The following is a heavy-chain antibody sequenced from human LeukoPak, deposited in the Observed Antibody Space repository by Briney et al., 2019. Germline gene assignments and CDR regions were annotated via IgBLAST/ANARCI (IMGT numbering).Heavy chain of an antibody. D-gene: IGHD6-6*01. V-gene: IGHV1-2*02. Sequence: GGSVKVSCKASGYTFTGYYMHWVRQAPGQGLEWMGWINPNSGGTNYAHKFQGRVTITRDTSISTAYMQLSRLRSDDTAVYYCARERRAARPPFDYWGQGTLVTVSS. CDR3: ARERRAARPPFDY. J-gene: IGHJ4*02. CDR1: GYTFTGYY. CDR2: INPNSGGT.